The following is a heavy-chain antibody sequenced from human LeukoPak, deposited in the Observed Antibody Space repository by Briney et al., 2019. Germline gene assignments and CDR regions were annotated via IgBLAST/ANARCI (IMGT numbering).Heavy chain of an antibody. CDR3: GGFGELRGTPVDY. Sequence: SETLSLTCAVYGGSFSGYYWSWIRQPPGKGLEWIGEINHSGNTNYNPSLKSRVTISVDTSKNQFSLKLSSVTAADTAVYYCGGFGELRGTPVDYWGQGTLVTVSS. CDR1: GGSFSGYY. J-gene: IGHJ4*02. V-gene: IGHV4-34*01. D-gene: IGHD3-10*01. CDR2: INHSGNT.